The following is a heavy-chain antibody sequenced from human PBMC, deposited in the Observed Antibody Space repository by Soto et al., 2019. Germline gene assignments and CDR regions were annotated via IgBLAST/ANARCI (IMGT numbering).Heavy chain of an antibody. CDR1: GGSISSYY. Sequence: SETLSLTCTVSGGSISSYYWSWIRQPPGKGLEWIGYIYYSGSTNYNPSLKSRVTISVDTSKNQFSLKLSSVTAADTAVYYCARVPVDCSGGSCYSYYFDYWGQGTLVTVSS. J-gene: IGHJ4*02. V-gene: IGHV4-59*01. CDR3: ARVPVDCSGGSCYSYYFDY. D-gene: IGHD2-15*01. CDR2: IYYSGST.